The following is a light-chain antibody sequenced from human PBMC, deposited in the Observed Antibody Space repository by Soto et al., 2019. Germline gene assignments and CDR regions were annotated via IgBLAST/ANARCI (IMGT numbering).Light chain of an antibody. CDR2: DAS. Sequence: EIVLTQSPATLSLSPGERATLSCRASQSVSSYLAWYQQKPGQAPRLLIYDASNRATGIPARFSGSGSGTDFTLTISRLEPEDFVVYYCQDYGTSWTFGQGTKVDIK. CDR3: QDYGTSWT. J-gene: IGKJ1*01. V-gene: IGKV3-11*01. CDR1: QSVSSY.